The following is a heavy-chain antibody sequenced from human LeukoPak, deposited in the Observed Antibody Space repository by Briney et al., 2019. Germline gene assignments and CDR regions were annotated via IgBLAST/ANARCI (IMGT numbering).Heavy chain of an antibody. J-gene: IGHJ4*02. CDR3: ARAVDYDTLTGYYPVGY. CDR1: GYTFTGYY. D-gene: IGHD3-9*01. Sequence: ASVKVSCKASGYTFTGYYMHWVRQAPGQGLEWMGWINPNSGGTNYAQKFQGRVTMTRDTSISTAYMELSRLRSDDTAVYYCARAVDYDTLTGYYPVGYWGQGTLVTVSS. V-gene: IGHV1-2*02. CDR2: INPNSGGT.